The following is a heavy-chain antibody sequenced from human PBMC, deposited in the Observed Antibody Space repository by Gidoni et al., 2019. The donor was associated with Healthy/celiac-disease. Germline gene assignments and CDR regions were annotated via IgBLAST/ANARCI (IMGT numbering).Heavy chain of an antibody. D-gene: IGHD2-2*02. CDR3: ARARGYCSSTSCYTIWFDP. CDR1: GYTFTGYY. Sequence: QVQLVQSGAEVTKPGASVKVSCNASGYTFTGYYMHWVRPAPGHGLEWMGWINPNSGGTNYAQKFQGRVTMTRDTSISTAYMELSRLRSDDTAVYYCARARGYCSSTSCYTIWFDPWGQGTLVTVSS. J-gene: IGHJ5*02. V-gene: IGHV1-2*02. CDR2: INPNSGGT.